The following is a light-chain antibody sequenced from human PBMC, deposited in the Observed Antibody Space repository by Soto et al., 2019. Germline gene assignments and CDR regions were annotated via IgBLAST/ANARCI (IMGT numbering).Light chain of an antibody. Sequence: EIVMTQSPATLSVSPGERATLSCRASQSVSSNLAWYQQKPGQAPRLRIYGASTRATGIPARFSGSGSGTEFTLTISSLQSEDFAVYYCQQYNNWPPWTVGQGTKVEIK. J-gene: IGKJ1*01. V-gene: IGKV3-15*01. CDR1: QSVSSN. CDR2: GAS. CDR3: QQYNNWPPWT.